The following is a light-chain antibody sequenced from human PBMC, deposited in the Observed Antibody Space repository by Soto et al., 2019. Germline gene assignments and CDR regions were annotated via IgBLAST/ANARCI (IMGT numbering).Light chain of an antibody. CDR1: SSNIGRNV. V-gene: IGLV1-44*01. CDR2: SNN. CDR3: AAWDASLVWV. J-gene: IGLJ3*02. Sequence: QSVLTQPPSASGTPGQRVTISCTGSSSNIGRNVVNWYQQLPGTAPKLLIYSNNQRPSGVPDRFSGSKSGTSASLAISGLQSEDEADYYCAAWDASLVWVFGGGTKVTVL.